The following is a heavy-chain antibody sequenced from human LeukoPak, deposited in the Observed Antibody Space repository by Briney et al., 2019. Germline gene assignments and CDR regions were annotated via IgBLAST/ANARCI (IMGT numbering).Heavy chain of an antibody. J-gene: IGHJ3*02. CDR2: IYYSGNT. V-gene: IGHV4-59*08. D-gene: IGHD1-14*01. Sequence: SETLSLTCAVSGGSISSYYWSWIRQPPGKGLEWIAYIYYSGNTNYDPAFKGRVTISVDTSKNQFSLKLSSLAAADTAIYYCARQPPATAAFDIWGQGTMVTVSS. CDR3: ARQPPATAAFDI. CDR1: GGSISSYY.